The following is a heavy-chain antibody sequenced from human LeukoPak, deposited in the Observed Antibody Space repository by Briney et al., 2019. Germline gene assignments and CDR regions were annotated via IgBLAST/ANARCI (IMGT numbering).Heavy chain of an antibody. V-gene: IGHV1-2*02. CDR3: ARDFSGYDLRY. D-gene: IGHD5-12*01. J-gene: IGHJ4*02. CDR2: INPNSGGT. Sequence: ASVKVSCKAAGYTFNGYYIYWVRQAPGQGLELMGWINPNSGGTKYAQKFQGRVTMTGDTPISTAYLELSRLTYDDTAVYFCARDFSGYDLRYWGQGTEVTVSS. CDR1: GYTFNGYY.